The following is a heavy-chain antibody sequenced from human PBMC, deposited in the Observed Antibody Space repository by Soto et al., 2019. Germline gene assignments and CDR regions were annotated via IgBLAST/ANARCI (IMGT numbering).Heavy chain of an antibody. J-gene: IGHJ4*02. V-gene: IGHV3-23*01. CDR2: ISGRGGST. D-gene: IGHD4-17*01. Sequence: EVQLLESGGGLVQPGGSLRLSCAASGFTFSTYAMSWVRQAPGKGLEWVSTISGRGGSTYYADSVKGRFTISRDTSKDTLYLQMNSLRAEDTAVYYCAKSRVLYGYAQNDYWGQGTLVTVSS. CDR1: GFTFSTYA. CDR3: AKSRVLYGYAQNDY.